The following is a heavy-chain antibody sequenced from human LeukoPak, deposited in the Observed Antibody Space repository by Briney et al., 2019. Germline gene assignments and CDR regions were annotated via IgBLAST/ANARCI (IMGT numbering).Heavy chain of an antibody. J-gene: IGHJ3*02. CDR2: ITSSSSYI. V-gene: IGHV3-21*01. CDR3: ARQISGSYSTPIDAFDI. CDR1: GFSFSSYN. Sequence: GGSLRLSCAASGFSFSSYNMNWVRQAPGKGPEWVSSITSSSSYIYYADSVKGRFTISRDNAKNSLYLQMNSLRAEDTAVYYCARQISGSYSTPIDAFDIWGQGTTVTVSS. D-gene: IGHD1-26*01.